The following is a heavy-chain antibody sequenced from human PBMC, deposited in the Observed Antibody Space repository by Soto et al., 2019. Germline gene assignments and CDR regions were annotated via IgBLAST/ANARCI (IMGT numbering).Heavy chain of an antibody. CDR2: INPNSGGT. D-gene: IGHD6-6*01. CDR3: ARQLGSSSSLNDSFDI. CDR1: GYTFTGYY. J-gene: IGHJ3*02. Sequence: ASVKVSCKASGYTFTGYYMHWVRQAPGQGLEWMGWINPNSGGTNYAQKFQVRVSMTRDTSISTAYMELSRLRSEDTAVYYCARQLGSSSSLNDSFDIWGQGIMLTVSS. V-gene: IGHV1-2*02.